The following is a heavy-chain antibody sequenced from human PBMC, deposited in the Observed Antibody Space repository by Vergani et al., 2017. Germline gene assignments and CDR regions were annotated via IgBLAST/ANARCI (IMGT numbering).Heavy chain of an antibody. CDR2: IYYSGST. Sequence: QVQLQESGPGLVKPSETLSLTCTVSGGSISSYYWSWIRQPPGKGLEWIGYIYYSGSTKYNPSLKSRVTISVDTSKNQFSLKLSSVTAADTAVYYCARGPLWFGEFXFDYWGQGTLVTVSS. D-gene: IGHD3-10*01. V-gene: IGHV4-59*01. CDR3: ARGPLWFGEFXFDY. J-gene: IGHJ4*02. CDR1: GGSISSYY.